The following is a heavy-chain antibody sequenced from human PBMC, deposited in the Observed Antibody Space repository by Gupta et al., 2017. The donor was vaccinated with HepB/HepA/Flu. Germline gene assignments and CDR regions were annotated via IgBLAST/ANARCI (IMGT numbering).Heavy chain of an antibody. Sequence: QLQLQESGPGLVKPSETLSLSCTVSGDSITTRSYYWGWIRQPPGKGLEWIGSFYYGGNTYYNPSLQSRVTISVDTSKKQFSLKMSSVTAADTAVYYCGSLSGRYSHQWGQGTLVTVSS. CDR2: FYYGGNT. D-gene: IGHD1-26*01. CDR1: GDSITTRSYY. V-gene: IGHV4-39*01. CDR3: GSLSGRYSHQ. J-gene: IGHJ4*02.